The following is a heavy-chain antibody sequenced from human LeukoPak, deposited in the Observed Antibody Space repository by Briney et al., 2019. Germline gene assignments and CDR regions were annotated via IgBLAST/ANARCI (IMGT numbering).Heavy chain of an antibody. Sequence: SETLSLTCTVSGGSISSGSYSWNWIRQPARKGLEWIGRIYTSGSTNYNPSLKSRLTISVDTSKNQFSLKLSSVTVADTAMYYCASYPRSYDSSGYYWDYWGQGTLVTVSS. CDR3: ASYPRSYDSSGYYWDY. D-gene: IGHD3-22*01. J-gene: IGHJ4*02. CDR2: IYTSGST. V-gene: IGHV4-61*02. CDR1: GGSISSGSYS.